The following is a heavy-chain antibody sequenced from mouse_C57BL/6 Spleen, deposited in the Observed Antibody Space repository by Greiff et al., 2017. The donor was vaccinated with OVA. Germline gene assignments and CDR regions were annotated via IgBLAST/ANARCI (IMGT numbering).Heavy chain of an antibody. D-gene: IGHD2-5*01. Sequence: EVHLVESGGGLVKPGGSLKLSCAASGFTFSSYAMSWVRQTPEKRLEWVATISDGGSYTYYPDNVKGRFTISRDNAKNNLYLQMSHLKSEDTAMYYCAREGDSNYGYFDVWGTGTTVTVSS. CDR3: AREGDSNYGYFDV. J-gene: IGHJ1*03. V-gene: IGHV5-4*01. CDR2: ISDGGSYT. CDR1: GFTFSSYA.